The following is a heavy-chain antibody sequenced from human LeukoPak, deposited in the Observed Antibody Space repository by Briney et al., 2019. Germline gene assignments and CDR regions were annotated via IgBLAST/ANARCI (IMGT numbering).Heavy chain of an antibody. D-gene: IGHD5-12*01. Sequence: PGGSLRLSRAAPGFTPSTYSMSWVRQAPGTGLERVATFSCGGRTSYADSVKGRFTISRDTSQNTVYLQMNSLRDEDTALYYCAKDIVATINYCEYWGQGTLVTVSS. CDR1: GFTPSTYS. V-gene: IGHV3-53*01. J-gene: IGHJ4*02. CDR3: AKDIVATINYCEY. CDR2: FSCGGRT.